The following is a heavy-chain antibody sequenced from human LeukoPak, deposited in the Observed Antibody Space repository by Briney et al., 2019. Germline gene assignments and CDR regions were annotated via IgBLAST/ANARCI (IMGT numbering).Heavy chain of an antibody. CDR2: IYYSGST. D-gene: IGHD3-10*01. CDR1: GGSISSGGYY. V-gene: IGHV4-31*03. CDR3: ARAMVRGVIVSYYMDV. Sequence: SQTLSLTCTVSGGSISSGGYYWSWIRQHPGKGLEWIGYIYYSGSTYYNPSLKSRVTISVDTSKNQFSLKLSSVTAADTAVYYCARAMVRGVIVSYYMDVWGQGTTVTVSS. J-gene: IGHJ6*03.